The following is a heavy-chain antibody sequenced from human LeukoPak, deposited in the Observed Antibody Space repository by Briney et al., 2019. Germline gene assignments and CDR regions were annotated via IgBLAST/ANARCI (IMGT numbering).Heavy chain of an antibody. CDR1: GYTLTAYY. Sequence: ASVKVSCKASGYTLTAYYIYWVPHAPGQGLEWMGRINPNSGGTDYAQNFQGRVTMTRDTSISTAYMELSRLRSDDTAVYYCARGYCSGGTCYLVENWLDPWGQGTLVTVSS. J-gene: IGHJ5*02. CDR2: INPNSGGT. CDR3: ARGYCSGGTCYLVENWLDP. V-gene: IGHV1-2*06. D-gene: IGHD2-15*01.